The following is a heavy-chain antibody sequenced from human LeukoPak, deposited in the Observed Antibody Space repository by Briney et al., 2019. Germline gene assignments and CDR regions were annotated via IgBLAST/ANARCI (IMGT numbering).Heavy chain of an antibody. CDR1: GFTFSSYW. Sequence: QSGGSLGLSCTASGFTFSSYWMSWVRQAPGKGPEWVANIKEDGSEIDYADSVKGRFSISRDNAKNSVSLQMSNLRAEDTAVYYCAGDNPGGYFVYWGQGILVAVSS. V-gene: IGHV3-7*01. CDR2: IKEDGSEI. CDR3: AGDNPGGYFVY. D-gene: IGHD3-16*01. J-gene: IGHJ4*02.